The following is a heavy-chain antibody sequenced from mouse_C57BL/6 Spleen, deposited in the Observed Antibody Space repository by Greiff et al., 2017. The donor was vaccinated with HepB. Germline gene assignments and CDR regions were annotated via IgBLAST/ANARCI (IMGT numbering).Heavy chain of an antibody. CDR1: GYTFTDYE. Sequence: QVHVKQSGAEPVRPGASVTLSCKASGYTFTDYEMHWVKQTPVHGLEWIGAIDPETGGTAYNQKFKGKAILTADKSSSTAYMELRSLTSEDSAVYYCTRAEGLREAMDYWGQGTSVTVSS. CDR3: TRAEGLREAMDY. D-gene: IGHD1-1*01. J-gene: IGHJ4*01. CDR2: IDPETGGT. V-gene: IGHV1-15*01.